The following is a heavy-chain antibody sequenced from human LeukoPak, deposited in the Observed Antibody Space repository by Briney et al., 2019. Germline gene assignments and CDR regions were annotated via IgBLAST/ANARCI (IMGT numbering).Heavy chain of an antibody. CDR3: ARDVVVVVATDSNFDY. V-gene: IGHV3-21*01. J-gene: IGHJ4*02. D-gene: IGHD2-15*01. CDR1: GFTFSRHN. Sequence: GGSLRLSCAASGFTFSRHNMNWVRQAPGKGLEWVSSISTSSSYIYYADSVKGRFTISRDNAKNSLYLQTNSLRPEDTAVYYCARDVVVVVATDSNFDYWGQGTLVTVSS. CDR2: ISTSSSYI.